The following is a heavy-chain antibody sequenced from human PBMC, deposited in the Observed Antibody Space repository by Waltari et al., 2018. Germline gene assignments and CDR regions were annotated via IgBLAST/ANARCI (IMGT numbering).Heavy chain of an antibody. CDR1: GFTFSSYW. D-gene: IGHD2-21*01. J-gene: IGHJ4*02. CDR2: IKEDGSEK. V-gene: IGHV3-7*01. Sequence: EVQLVESGGGLVQPGGSLRLSCAASGFTFSSYWLSWVRQAPGKGLEWVANIKEDGSEKYYVDSVRGRFTISRDNAKNSLSLQMNSLRAEDTAVYYCARDRFVVGYWGQGTLVTVSS. CDR3: ARDRFVVGY.